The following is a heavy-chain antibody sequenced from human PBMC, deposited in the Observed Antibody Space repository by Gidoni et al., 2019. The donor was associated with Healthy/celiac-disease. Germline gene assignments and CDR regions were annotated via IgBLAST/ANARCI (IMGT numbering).Heavy chain of an antibody. D-gene: IGHD4-17*01. CDR2: ISSSSSYT. V-gene: IGHV3-11*05. J-gene: IGHJ6*02. CDR3: ATTALGYYYYGMDV. CDR1: GFTFSDSY. Sequence: QVQLVESGGGLVKPGGSLRLSWAASGFTFSDSYMSWIRQAPGKGLEWVSYISSSSSYTNYADSVKGRFTISRDNAKNSLYLQMNSLRAEDTAVYYCATTALGYYYYGMDVWGQGTTVTVSS.